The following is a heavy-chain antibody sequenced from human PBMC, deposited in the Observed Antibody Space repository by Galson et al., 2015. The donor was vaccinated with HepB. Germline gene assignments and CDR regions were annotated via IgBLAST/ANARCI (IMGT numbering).Heavy chain of an antibody. J-gene: IGHJ3*02. CDR3: ARDAGYCSGGSCYEDAFDI. V-gene: IGHV3-7*03. Sequence: SLRLSCAASGFTFSSYWMSWVRQAPGKGLEWVANIKQDGSEKYYVDSVKVRFTISRDNAKNSLYLQMNSLRAEDTAVYYCARDAGYCSGGSCYEDAFDIWGQGTMVTVSS. D-gene: IGHD2-15*01. CDR2: IKQDGSEK. CDR1: GFTFSSYW.